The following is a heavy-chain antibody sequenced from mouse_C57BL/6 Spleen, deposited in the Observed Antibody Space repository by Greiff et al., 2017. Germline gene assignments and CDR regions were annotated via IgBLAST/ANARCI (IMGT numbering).Heavy chain of an antibody. J-gene: IGHJ3*01. D-gene: IGHD2-2*01. CDR1: GFNIKDYY. V-gene: IGHV14-2*01. CDR3: AGGYDVPIFAY. Sequence: EVQLQQSGAELVKPGASVKLSCTASGFNIKDYYMPWVKQRTEQGLEWIGRIDPEDGETKYATKFKGKATITADTSSNTAYMQLSSLTSEDTAVDYCAGGYDVPIFAYWGQGTLVTVSA. CDR2: IDPEDGET.